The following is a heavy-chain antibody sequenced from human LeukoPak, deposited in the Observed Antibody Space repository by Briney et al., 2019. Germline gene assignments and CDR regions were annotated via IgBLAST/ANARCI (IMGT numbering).Heavy chain of an antibody. Sequence: PSETLSLTCTVSGGSISSSSYYWGWIRQPPGKGLEWIGSIYYSGSTYYNPSLKSRVTISVDTSKNQFSLKLSSVTAADTAVYYCARQGVAAAVSLWGQGTLVTVSS. J-gene: IGHJ4*02. CDR3: ARQGVAAAVSL. CDR1: GGSISSSSYY. V-gene: IGHV4-39*01. D-gene: IGHD6-13*01. CDR2: IYYSGST.